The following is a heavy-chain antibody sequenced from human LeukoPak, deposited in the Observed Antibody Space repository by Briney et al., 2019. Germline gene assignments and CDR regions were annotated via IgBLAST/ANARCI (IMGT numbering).Heavy chain of an antibody. D-gene: IGHD3-22*01. J-gene: IGHJ3*02. V-gene: IGHV3-23*01. CDR2: ISGSGGST. CDR3: ARGDYYDSSGYYFPDAFDI. Sequence: GGSLRLSCAASGFTFTNYAMSWVRQAPGKGLEWVSGISGSGGSTYYAASVKGRFTISRDNSKNTLYLQMSSLRAEDTAVYYCARGDYYDSSGYYFPDAFDIWGQGTMVTVSS. CDR1: GFTFTNYA.